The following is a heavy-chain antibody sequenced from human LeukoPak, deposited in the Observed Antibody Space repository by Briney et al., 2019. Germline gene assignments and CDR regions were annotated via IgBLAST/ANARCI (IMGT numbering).Heavy chain of an antibody. CDR2: INPNSGGT. J-gene: IGHJ4*02. D-gene: IGHD3-10*01. CDR1: GYTFTGYY. Sequence: ASVKVSCKASGYTFTGYYMHWVRQAPGQGLEWMGWINPNSGGTNYAQKFQGGVTMTRDTSISTAYMELSRLRSDDTAVYYCARESMVRGVIAEPFFDYWGQGTLVTVSS. CDR3: ARESMVRGVIAEPFFDY. V-gene: IGHV1-2*02.